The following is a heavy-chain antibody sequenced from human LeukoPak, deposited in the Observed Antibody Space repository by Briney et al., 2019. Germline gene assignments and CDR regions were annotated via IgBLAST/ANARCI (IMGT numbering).Heavy chain of an antibody. Sequence: SVKVSCKASGYTFTSYGISWVRQAPGQGLEWMGRIIPILGIANYAQKFQGRVTITADKSTSTAYMELSSLRSEDTAVYYCARGPALRFLEWSYFDYWGQGTLVTVSS. CDR2: IIPILGIA. J-gene: IGHJ4*02. CDR3: ARGPALRFLEWSYFDY. V-gene: IGHV1-69*04. D-gene: IGHD3-3*01. CDR1: GYTFTSYG.